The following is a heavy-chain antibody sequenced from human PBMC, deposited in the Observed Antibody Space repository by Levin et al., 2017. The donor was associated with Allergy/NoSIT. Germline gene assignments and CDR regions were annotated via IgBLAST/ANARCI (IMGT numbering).Heavy chain of an antibody. V-gene: IGHV1-8*01. CDR1: GYTFTSYD. CDR3: ASVGWIQLWLRNDWFDP. J-gene: IGHJ5*02. CDR2: MNPNSGNT. D-gene: IGHD5-18*01. Sequence: GASVKVSCKASGYTFTSYDINWVRQATGQGLEWMGWMNPNSGNTGYAQKFQGRVTMTRNTSISTAYMELSNLRSEDTAVYYCASVGWIQLWLRNDWFDPWGQGTPVTVSS.